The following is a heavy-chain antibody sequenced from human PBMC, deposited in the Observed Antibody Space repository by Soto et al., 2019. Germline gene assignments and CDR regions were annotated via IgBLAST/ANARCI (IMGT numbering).Heavy chain of an antibody. D-gene: IGHD3-22*01. CDR2: IIPIFGTA. V-gene: IGHV1-69*01. CDR1: GGTFSSYA. CDR3: ARAGSSGYIYYYYGMDV. J-gene: IGHJ6*02. Sequence: SVKVSCKASGGTFSSYAISWVRQAPGQGLEWMGGIIPIFGTANYAQKFQGRVTITADESTSTAYMELSSLRSEDTAVYYCARAGSSGYIYYYYGMDVWGQGTTVTVSS.